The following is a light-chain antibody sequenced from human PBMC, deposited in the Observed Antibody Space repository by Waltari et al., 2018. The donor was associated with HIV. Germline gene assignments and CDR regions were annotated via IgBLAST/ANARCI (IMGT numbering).Light chain of an antibody. CDR1: QSVFYTSNKKDY. V-gene: IGKV4-1*01. Sequence: DNVMTQSPDSLAVPLGERATTSCKSRQSVFYTSNKKDYLAWYQHKPGKPPKLIVYWAFIRESGVPARFIGSVSVTDFTLAISGVQTEDAAVYYCQQYFYSPQTFGQGTNVEI. CDR2: WAF. J-gene: IGKJ1*01. CDR3: QQYFYSPQT.